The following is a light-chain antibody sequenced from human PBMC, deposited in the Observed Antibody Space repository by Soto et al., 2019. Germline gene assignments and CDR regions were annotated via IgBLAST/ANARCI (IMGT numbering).Light chain of an antibody. CDR1: QGISSY. CDR2: AAS. J-gene: IGKJ4*01. V-gene: IGKV1-9*01. Sequence: IPLTQSPSSLSASVGDRVTITCRASQGISSYLAWYQQKPGKAPKLLIYAASTLQTGVTSRFSGSGSGTDFTLTISSLQPEDFATYYYHQLNSYPLTFGGGTKVEIK. CDR3: HQLNSYPLT.